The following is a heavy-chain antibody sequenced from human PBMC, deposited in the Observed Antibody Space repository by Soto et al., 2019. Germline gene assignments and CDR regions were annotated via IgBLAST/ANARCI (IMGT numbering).Heavy chain of an antibody. CDR3: AKGPWRGSSTNCYGGSDY. J-gene: IGHJ4*02. V-gene: IGHV3-23*01. CDR2: ISGSGGST. Sequence: EVQLLESGGGLVQPGGSLRLSCAASGFTFSSCGMSWVRQAPGKGLEWVSTISGSGGSTYYADSVMGRLPISRDNSKTTQYLQMNSLRAEDTAAYYCAKGPWRGSSTNCYGGSDYWGQGTLVTVSS. CDR1: GFTFSSCG. D-gene: IGHD2-2*01.